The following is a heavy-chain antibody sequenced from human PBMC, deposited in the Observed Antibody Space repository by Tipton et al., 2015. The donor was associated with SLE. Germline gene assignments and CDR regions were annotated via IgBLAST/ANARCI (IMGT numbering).Heavy chain of an antibody. D-gene: IGHD6-13*01. V-gene: IGHV4-4*09. Sequence: TLSLTCAVYGGSFSTYYWSWIRQPPGKGLEWIGSIYSGGTASYSPSLTSRVTISVATSKNQFSLKLSSVTAADTAVYYCARLSSSWDPGAFDIWGQGTMVTVSS. CDR1: GGSFSTYY. CDR2: IYSGGTA. CDR3: ARLSSSWDPGAFDI. J-gene: IGHJ3*02.